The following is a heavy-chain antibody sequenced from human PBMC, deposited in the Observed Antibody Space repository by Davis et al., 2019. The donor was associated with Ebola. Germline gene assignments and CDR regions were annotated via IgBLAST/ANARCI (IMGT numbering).Heavy chain of an antibody. V-gene: IGHV1-3*01. CDR1: GSTLRSYA. D-gene: IGHD3-22*01. Sequence: ASVKVSCKASGSTLRSYAMHWVRQAPGQRLEWMGWINVNNGNTKYSQRFQGRVTITRDTFASTAFLELSSLRSEDTAVYYCAKDRYYDNSPLYFESETWGQGTLVTVSS. CDR2: INVNNGNT. J-gene: IGHJ1*01. CDR3: AKDRYYDNSPLYFESET.